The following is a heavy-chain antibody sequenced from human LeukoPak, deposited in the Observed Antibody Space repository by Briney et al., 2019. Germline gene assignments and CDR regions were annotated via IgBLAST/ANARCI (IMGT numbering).Heavy chain of an antibody. V-gene: IGHV3-53*01. CDR3: AKDPRVHGSGSYYFDY. CDR1: GFTVSSNY. D-gene: IGHD3-10*01. Sequence: GGSLRLSCAASGFTVSSNYMSWVRQAPGKGLEWVSVIYSGGSTYYADSEKGRFTIFRDNSKSTLYLQVNSLRAEDTAVYYCAKDPRVHGSGSYYFDYWGQGALVTVSS. CDR2: IYSGGST. J-gene: IGHJ4*02.